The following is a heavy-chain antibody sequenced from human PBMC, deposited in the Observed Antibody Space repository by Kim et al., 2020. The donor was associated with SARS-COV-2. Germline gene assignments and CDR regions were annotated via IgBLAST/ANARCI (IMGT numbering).Heavy chain of an antibody. D-gene: IGHD6-19*01. J-gene: IGHJ4*02. Sequence: GGSLRLSCAASGFTFSSYSMNWVRQAPGKGLEWVSSISSSSSYIYYADSVKGRFTISRDNAKNSLYLQMNSLRAEDTAVYYWASSYSSGWSYFDYWGQGTQVTVSS. V-gene: IGHV3-21*01. CDR3: ASSYSSGWSYFDY. CDR1: GFTFSSYS. CDR2: ISSSSSYI.